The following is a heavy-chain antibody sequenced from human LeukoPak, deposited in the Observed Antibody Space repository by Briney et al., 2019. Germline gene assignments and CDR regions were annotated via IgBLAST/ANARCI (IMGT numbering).Heavy chain of an antibody. CDR2: ISSSGSTI. Sequence: GGSLRLSCAASGFTFSSYEMNWVRQAPGKGPEWVSYISSSGSTIYYADSVKGRFTISRDNAKNSLYLQMNSLRAEDTAVYYCARTMTTEGFDPWGQGTLVTVSS. D-gene: IGHD4-17*01. J-gene: IGHJ5*02. V-gene: IGHV3-48*03. CDR1: GFTFSSYE. CDR3: ARTMTTEGFDP.